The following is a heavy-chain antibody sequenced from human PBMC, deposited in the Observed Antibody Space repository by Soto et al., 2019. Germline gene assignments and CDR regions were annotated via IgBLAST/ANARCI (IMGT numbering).Heavy chain of an antibody. CDR2: IKPDESEK. J-gene: IGHJ5*02. CDR1: GFTFSDSW. D-gene: IGHD4-4*01. Sequence: ESGGGLVQPGGSLRLSCTASGFTFSDSWMTWVRQAPGKGLEWVARIKPDESEKKYADSVKGRFSISTHNAKNSMYLQMDSLRGEDTAVYYCVRGGSNYASWGQGTLVTVSS. V-gene: IGHV3-7*01. CDR3: VRGGSNYAS.